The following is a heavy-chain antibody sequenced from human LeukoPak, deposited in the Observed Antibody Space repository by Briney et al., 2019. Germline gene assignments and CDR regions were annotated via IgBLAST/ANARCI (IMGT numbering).Heavy chain of an antibody. Sequence: PSETLSLTCTVSGGSISSGGYYWSWIRQHPGKGLEWIGYIYYSGSTYYNPSLKSRVTISVDTSKNQFSLKLSSVTAADTAVYYCARASAYSSSSGVNYWGQGALVTVSS. J-gene: IGHJ4*02. CDR3: ARASAYSSSSGVNY. CDR1: GGSISSGGYY. D-gene: IGHD6-6*01. CDR2: IYYSGST. V-gene: IGHV4-31*03.